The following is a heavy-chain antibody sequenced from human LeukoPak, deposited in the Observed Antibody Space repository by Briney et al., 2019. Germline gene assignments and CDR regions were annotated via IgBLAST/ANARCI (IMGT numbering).Heavy chain of an antibody. V-gene: IGHV4-4*02. J-gene: IGHJ4*02. CDR3: ARAPRLWFGELLLDY. CDR1: GGSISSSNW. D-gene: IGHD3-10*01. Sequence: SETLSLTCAVSGGSISSSNWWSWVRQPPGKGLEWIGEIYHSGSTNYDPSLKSRVTISVDKSKNQFSLKLSSVTAADTAVYYWARAPRLWFGELLLDYWGQGTLVTVSS. CDR2: IYHSGST.